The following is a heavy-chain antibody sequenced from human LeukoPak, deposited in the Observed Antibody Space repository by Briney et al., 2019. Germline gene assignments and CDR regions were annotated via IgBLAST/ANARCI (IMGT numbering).Heavy chain of an antibody. CDR1: GYTFNDYY. D-gene: IGHD7-27*01. CDR2: INPISGGT. J-gene: IGHJ4*02. CDR3: ARDRGRNWGSDY. V-gene: IGHV1-2*02. Sequence: ASVKVSCKASGYTFNDYYMHWVRQAPGQGLEWVGWINPISGGTDYAQKFQGRVTMTRDTSITTVYMELSRLRSDDTAVYYCARDRGRNWGSDYWGQGTLVTVSS.